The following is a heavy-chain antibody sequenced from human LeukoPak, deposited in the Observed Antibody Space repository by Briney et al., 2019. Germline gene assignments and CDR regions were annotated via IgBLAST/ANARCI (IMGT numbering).Heavy chain of an antibody. V-gene: IGHV3-30*18. J-gene: IGHJ4*02. CDR3: AKGKYDFWSGYYPFDY. D-gene: IGHD3-3*01. CDR1: GFTFSSYG. CDR2: ISYDGSNK. Sequence: PGRSLRLSCAASGFTFSSYGMHWVRQAPGKGLEWVAVISYDGSNKYYADSVKGRFTISRDNSKNTLHLQMSSLRAEDTAVYYCAKGKYDFWSGYYPFDYWGQGTLVTVSS.